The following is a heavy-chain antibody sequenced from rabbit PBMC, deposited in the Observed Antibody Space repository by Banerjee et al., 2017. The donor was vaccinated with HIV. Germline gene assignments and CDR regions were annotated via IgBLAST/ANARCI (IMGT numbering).Heavy chain of an antibody. CDR3: ARASGWGSPFNL. Sequence: QSLEESGGDLVKPGASLTLTCTASGFSFSGSQYMCWVRQAPGKGLEWIGCIYSGSGSTYYASWAKGRFTISKTSSTTVTLQMTSLTAADTATYFCARASGWGSPFNLWGQGTLVTVS. CDR1: GFSFSGSQY. CDR2: IYSGSGST. D-gene: IGHD4-1*01. J-gene: IGHJ4*01. V-gene: IGHV1S40*01.